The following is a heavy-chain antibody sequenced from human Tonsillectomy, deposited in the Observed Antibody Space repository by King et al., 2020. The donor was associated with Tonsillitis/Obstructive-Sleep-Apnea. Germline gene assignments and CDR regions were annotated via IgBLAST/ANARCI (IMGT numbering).Heavy chain of an antibody. J-gene: IGHJ4*02. D-gene: IGHD4-17*01. CDR2: IYYSGST. V-gene: IGHV4-59*01. CDR3: AREGGEDGDYAFGY. Sequence: QVQLQESGPGLVKPSETLSLTCTVSGGSISSYYWSWIRQPPGKGLEWIGYIYYSGSTNYNPSLKSRVTISVDTSKNQFSLKLSSVTAADTAVYYCAREGGEDGDYAFGYWGQGTLVTVSS. CDR1: GGSISSYY.